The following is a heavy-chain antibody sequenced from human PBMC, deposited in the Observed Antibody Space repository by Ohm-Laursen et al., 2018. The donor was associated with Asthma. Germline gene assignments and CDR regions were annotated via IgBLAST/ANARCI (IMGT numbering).Heavy chain of an antibody. D-gene: IGHD6-13*01. CDR3: ARGEGGIAAPFDP. Sequence: SLRLSCTASGFTFSTYGMHWVRQAHGKGLEWVAVISYDGGYTNHADSVKGRFTISRDNAKNSLYLQMNSLRAEDTAVYYCARGEGGIAAPFDPWGQGTLVTVSS. V-gene: IGHV3-33*08. CDR2: ISYDGGYT. CDR1: GFTFSTYG. J-gene: IGHJ5*02.